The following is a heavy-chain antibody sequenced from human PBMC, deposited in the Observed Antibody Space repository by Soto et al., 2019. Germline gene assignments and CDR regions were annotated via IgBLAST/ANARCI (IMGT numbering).Heavy chain of an antibody. CDR1: GYTFTSYA. CDR3: ARRGGDWNYDYYYYYMAV. Sequence: GASVKVSCKASGYTFTSYAMHWVRQAPGQRLEWMGWINAGNGNTKYSQKFQGRVTITRDTSASTAYMELSSLRSEDTAVYYCARRGGDWNYDYYYYYMAVWGKGTTVTVSS. J-gene: IGHJ6*03. CDR2: INAGNGNT. V-gene: IGHV1-3*01. D-gene: IGHD1-7*01.